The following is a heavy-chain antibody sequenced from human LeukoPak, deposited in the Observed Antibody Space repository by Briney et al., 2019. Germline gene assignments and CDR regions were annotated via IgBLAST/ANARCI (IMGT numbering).Heavy chain of an antibody. J-gene: IGHJ4*02. CDR2: ISGSGGST. D-gene: IGHD1-26*01. CDR3: AKDRPPPLSGSYLY. CDR1: GFTFSSYA. V-gene: IGHV3-23*01. Sequence: GGSLRLSCAASGFTFSSYAMSWVRQAPGKGLEWVSAISGSGGSTYYADSVKGRFTISRDNSKNTLYLQMNGLRAEDTAVYYCAKDRPPPLSGSYLYWGQGTLVTVSS.